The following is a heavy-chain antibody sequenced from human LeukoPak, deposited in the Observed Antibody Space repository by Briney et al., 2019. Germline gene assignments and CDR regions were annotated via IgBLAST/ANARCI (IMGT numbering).Heavy chain of an antibody. D-gene: IGHD3-22*01. CDR3: AKKPSSGYYYIDY. CDR1: GFTFSNYG. Sequence: PGGSLRLSCAASGFTFSNYGLHRVRQAPGKGLEWVAVIWYDGSNKYYADSVKGRFTISRDNSKNTLYLQMNSLRAEDTAVYCCAKKPSSGYYYIDYWGQGTLVTVSS. J-gene: IGHJ4*02. V-gene: IGHV3-33*06. CDR2: IWYDGSNK.